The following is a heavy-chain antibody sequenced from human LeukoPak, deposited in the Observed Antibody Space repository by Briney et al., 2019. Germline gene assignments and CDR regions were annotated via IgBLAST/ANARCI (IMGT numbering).Heavy chain of an antibody. V-gene: IGHV3-15*01. J-gene: IGHJ4*02. D-gene: IGHD3-22*01. CDR1: GFTFSNAW. Sequence: GGSLRLSCAASGFTFSNAWMSWVRQAPGKGLEWVGRIKSKTDGGTTDYAAPVKGRFTISRDDSKNTLYLQMNSLKTEDTAVYYCTTDLRYYDSSGYYVGIDYWGQGTLVTVSS. CDR3: TTDLRYYDSSGYYVGIDY. CDR2: IKSKTDGGTT.